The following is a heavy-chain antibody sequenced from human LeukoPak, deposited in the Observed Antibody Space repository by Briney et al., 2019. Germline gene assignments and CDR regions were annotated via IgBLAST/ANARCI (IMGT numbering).Heavy chain of an antibody. CDR1: GGSFSGYY. CDR2: INHSGST. CDR3: ARPLGGFLEWLLPFDY. V-gene: IGHV4-34*01. Sequence: SETLSLTCAVYGGSFSGYYWSWIRQPPGKGLEWIGEINHSGSTNYNPSLKSRVTISVDTSKNQFSLKLSSVTAADTAVYYCARPLGGFLEWLLPFDYWGQGTLVTVSS. D-gene: IGHD3-3*01. J-gene: IGHJ4*02.